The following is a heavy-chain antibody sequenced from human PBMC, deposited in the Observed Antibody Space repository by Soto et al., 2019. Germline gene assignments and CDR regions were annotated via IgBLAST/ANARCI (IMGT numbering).Heavy chain of an antibody. CDR2: IIPMFGTT. V-gene: IGHV1-69*01. CDR3: ARCDVCYPGGDDAFDL. J-gene: IGHJ3*01. CDR1: GGTFSSHA. D-gene: IGHD2-21*02. Sequence: QVQLVQSGAEVKKPGSSVKVSCKTSGGTFSSHALTWLRQAPGQGLEWMGGIIPMFGTTYTSQKFQGRVAISADETTSTLELSSLRSEDTAVYFGARCDVCYPGGDDAFDLWGQGTTVIVSS.